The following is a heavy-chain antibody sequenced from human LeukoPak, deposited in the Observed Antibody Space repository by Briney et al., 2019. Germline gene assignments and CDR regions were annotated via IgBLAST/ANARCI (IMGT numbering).Heavy chain of an antibody. CDR2: IYYSGST. V-gene: IGHV4-59*01. D-gene: IGHD3-10*01. Sequence: SETLSLTCTVPGGSISSYYWSWIRQPPGKGLEWIGYIYYSGSTNYNPSLKSRVTISVDTSKNQFSLKLSSVTAADTAVYYCARDQDGSGSLFDYWGQGTLVTVSS. CDR3: ARDQDGSGSLFDY. CDR1: GGSISSYY. J-gene: IGHJ4*02.